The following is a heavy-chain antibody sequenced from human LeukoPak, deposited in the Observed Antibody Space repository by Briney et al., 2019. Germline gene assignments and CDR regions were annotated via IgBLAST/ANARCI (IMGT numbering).Heavy chain of an antibody. D-gene: IGHD3-16*02. CDR2: IYHSGST. CDR3: ARDPTNYRLGFDY. Sequence: SETLSLTCTVSGYSISSGYYWGWIRQPPGKGLEWIGSIYHSGSTYYNPSLKSRVTISVDTSKNQFSLKLSSVTAAGTAVYYCARDPTNYRLGFDYWGQGTLVTVSS. V-gene: IGHV4-38-2*02. J-gene: IGHJ4*02. CDR1: GYSISSGYY.